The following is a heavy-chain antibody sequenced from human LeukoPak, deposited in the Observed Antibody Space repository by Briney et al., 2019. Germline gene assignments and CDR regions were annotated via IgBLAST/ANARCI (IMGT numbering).Heavy chain of an antibody. CDR3: AKSSGASTFRAAFDI. CDR2: IQNDGSNE. V-gene: IGHV3-30*02. D-gene: IGHD1-26*01. CDR1: GFTLRSSG. J-gene: IGHJ3*02. Sequence: QPGGSLRLSCAASGFTLRSSGMHWVRQAPGKGLEWVAYIQNDGSNEQYADSVKGRFSISRDSSKNILYLQMNSLRAEDTAVYYCAKSSGASTFRAAFDIWGQGTMVTVSS.